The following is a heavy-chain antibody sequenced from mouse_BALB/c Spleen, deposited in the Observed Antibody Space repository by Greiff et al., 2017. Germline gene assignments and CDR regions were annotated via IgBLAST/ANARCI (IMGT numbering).Heavy chain of an antibody. Sequence: VQLQQSGPELVKPGASVKISCKASGYAFSSSWMNWVKQRPGQGLEWIGRIYPGDGDTNYNGKFKGKATLTADKSSSPAYMQLSSLTSVDSAVYFCAIHYYGSSLDAYWGQGTLVTVSA. CDR2: IYPGDGDT. D-gene: IGHD1-1*01. J-gene: IGHJ3*01. CDR1: GYAFSSSW. CDR3: AIHYYGSSLDAY. V-gene: IGHV1-82*01.